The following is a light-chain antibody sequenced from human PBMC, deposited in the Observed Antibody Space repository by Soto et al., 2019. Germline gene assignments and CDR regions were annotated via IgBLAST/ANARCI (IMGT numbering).Light chain of an antibody. CDR3: QQYNNWPLT. J-gene: IGKJ4*01. Sequence: EIVMTQSPVTLSLSPGERATLSCRASQSVRSHLAWFQQKPVQAPRLLIYGESTRATGVPARFSGSGSGTEFTLIISSLQSEDFAVYYCQQYNNWPLTFGGGTKVDVK. CDR2: GES. CDR1: QSVRSH. V-gene: IGKV3-15*01.